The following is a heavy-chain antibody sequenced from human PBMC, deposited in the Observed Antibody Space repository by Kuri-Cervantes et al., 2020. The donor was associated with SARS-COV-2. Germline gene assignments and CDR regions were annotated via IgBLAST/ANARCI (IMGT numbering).Heavy chain of an antibody. D-gene: IGHD1-26*01. CDR2: ISSSSSYI. V-gene: IGHV3-21*01. J-gene: IGHJ4*02. Sequence: GGSLRLSCAASGFTFSSYSMNWVRQAPGKGLVWVSSISSSSSYIYYADSVKGRFTISRDNAKNSLYLQMNSLRAEDTAAYYCARCIVEASSYFDVWGQGVLVTVSS. CDR1: GFTFSSYS. CDR3: ARCIVEASSYFDV.